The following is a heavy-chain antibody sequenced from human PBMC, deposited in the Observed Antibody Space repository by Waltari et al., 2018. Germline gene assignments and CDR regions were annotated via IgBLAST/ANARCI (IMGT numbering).Heavy chain of an antibody. Sequence: EVQLLESGGGLVQPGGSLRLSCAASGFTFISSAMSWVRHAPGKGLEWVSTISGSGGSTYYSDSVKGRFTNSRDNSKNTLYLQMNSLRAEDTAVYYCSKGGSVTSSSHFDSWGQGTLVTVSS. CDR1: GFTFISSA. D-gene: IGHD6-6*01. V-gene: IGHV3-23*01. J-gene: IGHJ4*02. CDR3: SKGGSVTSSSHFDS. CDR2: ISGSGGST.